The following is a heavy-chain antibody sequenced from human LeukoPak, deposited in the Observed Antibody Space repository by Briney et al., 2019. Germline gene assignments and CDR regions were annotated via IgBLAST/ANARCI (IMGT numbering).Heavy chain of an antibody. V-gene: IGHV4-39*01. CDR1: GGSISSTTYY. CDR2: IYHSGNI. D-gene: IGHD3-22*01. J-gene: IGHJ3*02. CDR3: ARHDSSGPYNAFDI. Sequence: SETLSLTCNVSGGSISSTTYYWGWIRQPPGKGLEWIGSIYHSGNIYYNPSLKSRVTISVDTSKNQFSLKLSSVTATDTAVYYCARHDSSGPYNAFDIWGQGTMVTVSS.